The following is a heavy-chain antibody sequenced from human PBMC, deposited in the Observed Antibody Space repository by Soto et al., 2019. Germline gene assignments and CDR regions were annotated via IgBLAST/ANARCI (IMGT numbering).Heavy chain of an antibody. J-gene: IGHJ6*02. CDR1: GYSFTTYD. Sequence: ASVKVSCKASGYSFTTYDISWLRQAPGQGLEWLGRINPKSGGTSTAQKFQGWVTMTRDRSISTVYMELTRLRSDDTAVYFCARGHSTDCSNGVCSFFYNHEMDVWGQGTTVTVSS. V-gene: IGHV1-2*04. CDR2: INPKSGGT. CDR3: ARGHSTDCSNGVCSFFYNHEMDV. D-gene: IGHD2-8*01.